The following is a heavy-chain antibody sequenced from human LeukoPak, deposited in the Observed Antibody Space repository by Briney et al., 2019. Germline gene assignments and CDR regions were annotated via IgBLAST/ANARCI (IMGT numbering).Heavy chain of an antibody. CDR3: ARRIAAATNDAFDI. J-gene: IGHJ3*02. CDR2: IYYSGST. V-gene: IGHV4-59*01. D-gene: IGHD6-13*01. CDR1: GGSISSYY. Sequence: PSETLSLTCTVSGGSISSYYWSWIRQPPGKGLEWIGYIYYSGSTNYNPSLKSRVTTSVDTSRNQFSLKLSSVTAADTAVYYCARRIAAATNDAFDIWGQGTMVTVSS.